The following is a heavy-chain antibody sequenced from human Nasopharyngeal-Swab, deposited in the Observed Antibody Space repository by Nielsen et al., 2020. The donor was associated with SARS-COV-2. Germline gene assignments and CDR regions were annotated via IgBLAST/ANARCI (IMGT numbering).Heavy chain of an antibody. Sequence: GESLKISCAASGFTFDDYGMSWVRQAPGKGLEWVSGINWNGGSTGYADSVKGRFTISRDNAKNSLYLQMNSLRAEDTALYHCARVNYDILTGYLAGWFDPWGQGTLVTVSS. CDR3: ARVNYDILTGYLAGWFDP. V-gene: IGHV3-20*01. CDR2: INWNGGST. CDR1: GFTFDDYG. J-gene: IGHJ5*02. D-gene: IGHD3-9*01.